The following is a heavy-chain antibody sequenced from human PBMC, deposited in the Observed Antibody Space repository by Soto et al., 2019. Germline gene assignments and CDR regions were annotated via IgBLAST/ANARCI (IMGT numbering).Heavy chain of an antibody. CDR1: GYSFTIYV. V-gene: IGHV1-18*01. Sequence: LKRSCKASGYSFTIYVISRLRHAPGQGLEWMGWISAYNGNTNYAQKLQGRVTMTTDTSTSTAYMELRSLRSDDTAVYYCARIGGRGMDFHYWGQGTLVTV. J-gene: IGHJ4*02. CDR2: ISAYNGNT. CDR3: ARIGGRGMDFHY.